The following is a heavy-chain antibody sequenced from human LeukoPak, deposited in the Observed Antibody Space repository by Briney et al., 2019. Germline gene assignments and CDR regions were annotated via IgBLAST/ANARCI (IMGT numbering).Heavy chain of an antibody. J-gene: IGHJ4*02. D-gene: IGHD3-22*01. CDR2: ISSSGSTI. Sequence: PGGSLRLSCAASGFNFSSYEMNWVRQAPGKGLEWVSYISSSGSTIYYADSVKGRFTISRDNAKNSLYLQMNSLRAEDTAVYYCARGAYDSSGYYANYWGQGTLVTVSS. V-gene: IGHV3-48*03. CDR3: ARGAYDSSGYYANY. CDR1: GFNFSSYE.